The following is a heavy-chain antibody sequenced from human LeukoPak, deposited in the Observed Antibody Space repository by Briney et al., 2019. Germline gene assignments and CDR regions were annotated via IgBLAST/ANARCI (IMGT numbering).Heavy chain of an antibody. V-gene: IGHV4-34*01. CDR1: GGSFSGYY. Sequence: SETLSLTCAVYGGSFSGYYWSWIRQPPGKGLEWIGEINHSGSTNYNPSIKSRVTISVDTSKNQFSLKLSSVTAADTAVYYCARGRDFDYWGQGTLVTVSS. CDR2: INHSGST. CDR3: ARGRDFDY. J-gene: IGHJ4*02.